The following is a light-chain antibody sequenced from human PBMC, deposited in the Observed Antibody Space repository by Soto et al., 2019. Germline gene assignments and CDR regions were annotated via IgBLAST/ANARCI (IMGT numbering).Light chain of an antibody. CDR1: QSVSIL. V-gene: IGKV3-20*01. CDR3: QQYGSSAPIT. Sequence: EIVMTQSPSTLSVSPHEIATLSCRASQSVSILLAWYQQKPGQAPRLLIHGATTRATGIPARFSGSGSGTDFTLTISRLEPEDFALYFCQQYGSSAPITFGQGTRLEIK. J-gene: IGKJ5*01. CDR2: GAT.